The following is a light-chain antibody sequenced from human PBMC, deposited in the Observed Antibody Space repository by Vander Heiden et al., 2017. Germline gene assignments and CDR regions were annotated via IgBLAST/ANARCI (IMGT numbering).Light chain of an antibody. CDR3: QQYGSSPLT. CDR2: GAS. Sequence: PGTLSLSPGERATLSCRASQSVSSSYLAWYQQKPGQAPRLLIYGASSRATGIPDRFSGSGSGTDFTLTISRLEPEDFAVYYCQQYGSSPLTFGGGTKVEIK. V-gene: IGKV3-20*01. J-gene: IGKJ4*01. CDR1: QSVSSSY.